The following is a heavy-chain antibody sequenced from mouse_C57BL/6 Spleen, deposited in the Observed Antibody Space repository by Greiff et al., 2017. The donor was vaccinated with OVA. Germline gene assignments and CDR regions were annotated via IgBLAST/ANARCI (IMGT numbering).Heavy chain of an antibody. J-gene: IGHJ2*01. V-gene: IGHV1-82*01. CDR2: IYPGDGDT. Sequence: VKLQESGPELVKPGASVKISCKASGYAFSSSWMNWVKQRPGKGLEWIGRIYPGDGDTNYNGKFKGKATLTADKSSSTAYMQLSSLTSEDSAVYFCARPQLGRGYLDYWGQGTTLTVSS. CDR3: ARPQLGRGYLDY. CDR1: GYAFSSSW. D-gene: IGHD4-1*02.